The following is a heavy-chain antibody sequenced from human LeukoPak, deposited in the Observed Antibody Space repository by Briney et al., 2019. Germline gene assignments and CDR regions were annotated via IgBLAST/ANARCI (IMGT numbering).Heavy chain of an antibody. J-gene: IGHJ6*03. CDR1: GYTFTSYD. CDR3: ARARRTTGTARFYYYYYMDV. V-gene: IGHV1-8*01. CDR2: MNPNSGNT. Sequence: ASVKVSCKASGYTFTSYDINWVRQATGQGLEWMGWMNPNSGNTGYAQKFQGRVTMTRNTSISTAYMELSSLRSEDTAVYYCARARRTTGTARFYYYYYMDVWGKGTTVTISS. D-gene: IGHD1-1*01.